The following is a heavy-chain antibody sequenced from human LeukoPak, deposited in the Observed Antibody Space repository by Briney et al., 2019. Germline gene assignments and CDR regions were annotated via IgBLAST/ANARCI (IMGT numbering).Heavy chain of an antibody. J-gene: IGHJ3*02. CDR2: IFTSGST. V-gene: IGHV4-61*02. CDR3: ARDQEEDAFDI. CDR1: GGSIRTGSYY. Sequence: SETPSLTCTVSGGSIRTGSYYWSWIRQPAGKELQWIGRIFTSGSTNYNPSLKSRVTISVDTSKNQFSLKLSSVTAADTAVYYCARDQEEDAFDIWGQGTMVTVSS.